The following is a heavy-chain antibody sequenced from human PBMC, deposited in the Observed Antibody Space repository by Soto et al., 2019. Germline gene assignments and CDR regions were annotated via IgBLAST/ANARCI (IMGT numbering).Heavy chain of an antibody. Sequence: GESLKISCQGSGYRFTSYWISWVRQMPGKGLEWMGRIDPSDSYTNYSPSFQGHVTISADKSISTAYLQWSSLKASDTAMYYCARLGTSSGWVDYWGQGTLVTVSS. D-gene: IGHD6-19*01. CDR1: GYRFTSYW. V-gene: IGHV5-10-1*01. CDR2: IDPSDSYT. CDR3: ARLGTSSGWVDY. J-gene: IGHJ4*02.